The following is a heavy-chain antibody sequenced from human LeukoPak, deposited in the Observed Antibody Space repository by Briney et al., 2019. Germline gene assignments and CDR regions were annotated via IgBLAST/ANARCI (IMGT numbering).Heavy chain of an antibody. CDR2: IYYSGST. D-gene: IGHD3-10*01. CDR3: ARVNYYGSGSYSGRNWFDP. CDR1: GGSISSYY. Sequence: SETLSHTCTVSGGSISSYYWSWIRQPPGKGLEWIGYIYYSGSTNYNPSLKSRVTISVDTSKNQFSLKLSSVTAADTAVYYCARVNYYGSGSYSGRNWFDPWGQGTLVTVSS. V-gene: IGHV4-59*01. J-gene: IGHJ5*02.